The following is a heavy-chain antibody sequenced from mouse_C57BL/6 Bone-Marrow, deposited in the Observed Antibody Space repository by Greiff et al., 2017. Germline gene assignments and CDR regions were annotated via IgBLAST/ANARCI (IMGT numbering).Heavy chain of an antibody. V-gene: IGHV1-52*01. Sequence: QVQLQQPGAELARPGSSVKLSCKASGYTFTSYWMHWVKQRPIQGLEWIGNIDPSDSETHYNQKFKDKATLTVDKSSSTAYMQLSSLTSEDSAVYYCARGDSTVVAKGFSYWGQRTLVTVSA. CDR3: ARGDSTVVAKGFSY. CDR1: GYTFTSYW. J-gene: IGHJ3*01. D-gene: IGHD1-1*01. CDR2: IDPSDSET.